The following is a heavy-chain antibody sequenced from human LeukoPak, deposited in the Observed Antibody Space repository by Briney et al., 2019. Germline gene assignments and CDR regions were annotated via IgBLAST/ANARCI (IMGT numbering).Heavy chain of an antibody. J-gene: IGHJ3*02. V-gene: IGHV1-69*01. D-gene: IGHD3-9*01. CDR2: IIPIFGTA. CDR1: GGTFSSYA. CDR3: ARDGPYYDILAGYSSGAFDI. Sequence: SVKVSCKASGGTFSSYAISWVRQAPGQGLEWMGGIIPIFGTANYAQKFQGRVTITADESTSTAYMELSSLRSEDTAVYYCARDGPYYDILAGYSSGAFDIWGQGTMVTVSS.